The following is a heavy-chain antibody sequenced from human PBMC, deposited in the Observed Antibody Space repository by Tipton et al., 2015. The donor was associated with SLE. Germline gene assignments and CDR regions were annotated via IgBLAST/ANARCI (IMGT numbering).Heavy chain of an antibody. CDR1: GGSICSSNW. Sequence: TLSLTCAVSGGSICSSNWWSWVRQPPGKGLEWIGEIYHSGSTNYNPSLKSRVTISVDKSKNQFSLKLSSVTAADTAVYYCARAAHSSGLWYFDLWGRGTLVTVSS. CDR2: IYHSGST. J-gene: IGHJ2*01. D-gene: IGHD3-22*01. V-gene: IGHV4-4*02. CDR3: ARAAHSSGLWYFDL.